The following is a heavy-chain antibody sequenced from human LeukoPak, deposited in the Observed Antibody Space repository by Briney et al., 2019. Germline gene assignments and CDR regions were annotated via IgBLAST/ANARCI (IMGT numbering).Heavy chain of an antibody. CDR1: GYTFTMYY. CDR3: ASEQRGELSGSLGCLFASYYTYYYMDV. V-gene: IGHV1-46*01. CDR2: INPSDGAT. Sequence: ASVKVSCKASGYTFTMYYIHWVRQAPGQGLEWMGMINPSDGATTYTQRFQGRVAMTRDVSTTTVYMDLRSLRSEDTAVYFCASEQRGELSGSLGCLFASYYTYYYMDVWGRGTTVTVSS. J-gene: IGHJ6*03. D-gene: IGHD1-26*01.